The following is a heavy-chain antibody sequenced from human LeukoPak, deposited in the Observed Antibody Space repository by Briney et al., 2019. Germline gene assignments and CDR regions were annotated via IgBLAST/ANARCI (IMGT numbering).Heavy chain of an antibody. J-gene: IGHJ3*02. CDR3: ARYSSAIDAFDI. CDR2: IYTSGST. D-gene: IGHD6-19*01. Sequence: PSETLSLTCTVSGGSISSYYWAWIRQPAGKGLEWIGRIYTSGSTNYNPSLKSRVTMSVDTSKNQFSLNLSSVTAADTAVYYCARYSSAIDAFDIWGQGTMVTVSS. CDR1: GGSISSYY. V-gene: IGHV4-4*07.